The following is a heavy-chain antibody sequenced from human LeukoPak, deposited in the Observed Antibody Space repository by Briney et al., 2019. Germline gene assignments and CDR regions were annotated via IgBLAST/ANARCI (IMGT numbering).Heavy chain of an antibody. CDR2: IYSGGST. CDR3: ARDNWGWSDAFDI. J-gene: IGHJ3*02. D-gene: IGHD7-27*01. Sequence: GGSLRLSCAASGFTVSSNYMSWVRQAPGKGLEWVSVIYSGGSTYYADSVKGRFTISRDNAKNSLYLQMNSLRAEDTAVYYCARDNWGWSDAFDIWGQGTMVTVSS. CDR1: GFTVSSNY. V-gene: IGHV3-53*01.